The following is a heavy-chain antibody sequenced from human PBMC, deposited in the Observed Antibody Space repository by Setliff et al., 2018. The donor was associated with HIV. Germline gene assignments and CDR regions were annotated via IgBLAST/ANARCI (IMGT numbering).Heavy chain of an antibody. CDR3: ARRGRQQSDAFDI. J-gene: IGHJ3*02. V-gene: IGHV1-2*06. D-gene: IGHD6-13*01. Sequence: CKASGYTFTGYYVHWVRQAPGQGLEWVGRINPNSGDTNYAQKFQGRVTMTRDTSISTAYMELSRLRSDDTAVYYCARRGRQQSDAFDIWGQGTMVTV. CDR2: INPNSGDT. CDR1: GYTFTGYY.